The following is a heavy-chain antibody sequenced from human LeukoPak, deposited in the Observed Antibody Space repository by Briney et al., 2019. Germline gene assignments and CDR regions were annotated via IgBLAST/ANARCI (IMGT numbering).Heavy chain of an antibody. J-gene: IGHJ4*02. V-gene: IGHV3-9*01. D-gene: IGHD6-13*01. Sequence: GWSLRLSCAASGFTFDDYAMHWVRQAPGKGLEWASGISWNSGSIGYADSVKGRFTISRDNAKNSLYLQMNSLRAEDTALYYCAKDSRRVAAAGFIFDYWGQGTLVTVSS. CDR3: AKDSRRVAAAGFIFDY. CDR1: GFTFDDYA. CDR2: ISWNSGSI.